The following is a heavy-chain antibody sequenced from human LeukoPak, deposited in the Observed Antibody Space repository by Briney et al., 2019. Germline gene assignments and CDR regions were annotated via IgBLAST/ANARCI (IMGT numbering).Heavy chain of an antibody. CDR1: GYSFINYW. CDR2: IYPGNSDI. D-gene: IGHD2-15*01. Sequence: GESLKISCKGSGYSFINYWIGWVRQMPDKGLEWMGIIYPGNSDIRYSPSFQGQVTISVDKSINTAYLQWTSLKASDTAIYYCTTGRFCSGGSCSSSFDFWGQGTCSPSPQ. V-gene: IGHV5-51*01. J-gene: IGHJ4*02. CDR3: TTGRFCSGGSCSSSFDF.